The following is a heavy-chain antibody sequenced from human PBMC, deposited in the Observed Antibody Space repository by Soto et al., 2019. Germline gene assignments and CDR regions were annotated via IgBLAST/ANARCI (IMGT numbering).Heavy chain of an antibody. CDR3: ARAPVLRYFDLSDF. D-gene: IGHD3-9*01. J-gene: IGHJ4*02. CDR2: INHSGST. Sequence: PSETLPLTCAVYGGSFSGYYWSLIRQPPGKGLEWIWEINHSGSTNYNPSLKSRVTISVDTSKNQLSLKLSSVTAADTAVYYCARAPVLRYFDLSDFWGQGSLVTVAS. V-gene: IGHV4-34*01. CDR1: GGSFSGYY.